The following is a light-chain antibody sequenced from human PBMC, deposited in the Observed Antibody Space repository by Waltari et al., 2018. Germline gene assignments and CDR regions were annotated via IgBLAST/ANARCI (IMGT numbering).Light chain of an antibody. CDR1: RSNIGTNY. CDR2: DNN. J-gene: IGLJ2*01. CDR3: GTWDSSLTAAVV. V-gene: IGLV1-51*01. Sequence: QSVLTQPPSVSAAPGQTVTISCSGSRSNIGTNYVSWYQQVPGTAPKLLIFDNNTRPAELPDRFSGSKAGTSAALAITGLQTGDEADYYGGTWDSSLTAAVVFGGGTRLTVL.